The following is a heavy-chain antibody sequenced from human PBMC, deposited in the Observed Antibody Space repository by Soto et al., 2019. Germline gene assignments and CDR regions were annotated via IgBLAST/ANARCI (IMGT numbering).Heavy chain of an antibody. CDR2: IRSKADSYAT. D-gene: IGHD1-26*01. CDR3: ARLCEWELLQEY. V-gene: IGHV3-73*01. Sequence: EVQLVESGGGLVQPGGSLKLSCAASGFTFSGSAIHWVRQASGKGLEWVGRIRSKADSYATAYAASVKGRFTISRDDSTNTAYLQMNSLTTEDTAVYYCARLCEWELLQEYWGQGTLVTVSS. CDR1: GFTFSGSA. J-gene: IGHJ4*02.